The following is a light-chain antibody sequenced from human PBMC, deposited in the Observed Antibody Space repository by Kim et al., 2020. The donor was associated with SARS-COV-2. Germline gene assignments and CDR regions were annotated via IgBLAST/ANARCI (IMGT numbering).Light chain of an antibody. V-gene: IGKV2-28*01. CDR3: MQVLQIPTA. CDR2: LGS. CDR1: QSLLHSNGYNY. Sequence: DIVMTQSPLSLPVTPGEPASISCRCSQSLLHSNGYNYLDWYLQKPGQSPQLLIYLGSNRASGVPDRFSGSGSGTDFTLKISRVEAEDVGVYYCMQVLQIPTAFGGGTKVDIK. J-gene: IGKJ4*01.